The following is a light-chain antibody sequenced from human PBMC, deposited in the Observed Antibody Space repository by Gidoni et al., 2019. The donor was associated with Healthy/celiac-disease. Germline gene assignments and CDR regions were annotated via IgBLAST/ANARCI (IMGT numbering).Light chain of an antibody. CDR1: QSVSSN. J-gene: IGKJ3*01. CDR2: GTS. V-gene: IGKV3-15*01. Sequence: EIVMTQSPATLSVSPGERATLSCRASQSVSSNLPWYQQKPGQAPRLLIYGTSTRATGIPARFSGSGSGTEFTLTISSLQSEDFAVYYCQQYNNWTRGGFTFGPGTKVDIK. CDR3: QQYNNWTRGGFT.